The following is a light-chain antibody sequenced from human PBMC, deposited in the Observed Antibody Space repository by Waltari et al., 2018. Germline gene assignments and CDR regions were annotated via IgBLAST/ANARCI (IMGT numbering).Light chain of an antibody. V-gene: IGKV3-20*01. CDR3: QQYTDSPPLT. Sequence: EIVLTQSPGTLSLSPGERATLSCRASQSVSRSYLSWYQQKPGLAPRLLIYGTSSRSTGIPDRVSGSGSGTDFTLTISRLESEDFAVYFCQQYTDSPPLTYGGGTRVEIK. CDR1: QSVSRSY. CDR2: GTS. J-gene: IGKJ4*01.